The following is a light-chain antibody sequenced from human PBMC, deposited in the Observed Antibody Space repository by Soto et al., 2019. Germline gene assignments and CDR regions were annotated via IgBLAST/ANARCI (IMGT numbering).Light chain of an antibody. CDR1: TSNIGAPYD. V-gene: IGLV1-40*01. CDR3: CSYADTYTYL. CDR2: GDN. Sequence: QLVLTQPPSVSGAPGQRVSISCTGSTSNIGAPYDVHWYQHLPGTAPKLLIYGDNNWPSGVPDRFSGSKSGTSASLAITRLQAEDEADYYCCSYADTYTYLFGPGTKLTFL. J-gene: IGLJ1*01.